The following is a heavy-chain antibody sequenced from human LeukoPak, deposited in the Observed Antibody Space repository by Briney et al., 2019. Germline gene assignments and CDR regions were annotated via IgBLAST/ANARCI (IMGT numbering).Heavy chain of an antibody. Sequence: GGSLRLSCAASGFTFSSYSMNWVRQAPGKGLEWVSSISSSSSSYIYYADSVKGRFTISRDNAKNSLYLQMNSLRAEDTAVYYCARVNILAGALDYWGQGTLVTVSS. D-gene: IGHD1-26*01. V-gene: IGHV3-21*01. CDR1: GFTFSSYS. CDR3: ARVNILAGALDY. CDR2: ISSSSSSYI. J-gene: IGHJ4*02.